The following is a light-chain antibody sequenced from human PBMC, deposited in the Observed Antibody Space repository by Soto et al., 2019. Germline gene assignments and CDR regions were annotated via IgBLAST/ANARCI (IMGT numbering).Light chain of an antibody. CDR2: WAS. Sequence: DIVMTQSPDSLRVSLGERATITCTSSLNIYFRSNNRNYLAWYQQKSGQPPKLLIYWASTREPGVPDRFSGSGSGTYFTLTIDNVQPDDVAVYSCQQYYTTPLTFGGGTRVDIK. J-gene: IGKJ4*01. CDR3: QQYYTTPLT. V-gene: IGKV4-1*01. CDR1: LNIYFRSNNRNY.